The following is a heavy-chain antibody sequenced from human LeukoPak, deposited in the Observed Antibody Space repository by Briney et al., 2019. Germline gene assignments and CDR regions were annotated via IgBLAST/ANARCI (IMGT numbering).Heavy chain of an antibody. V-gene: IGHV1-18*01. D-gene: IGHD3-22*01. CDR2: ISAYNGNT. CDR1: GYTFTSYG. CDR3: ARDYYDRSGRGYYYYGMDV. Sequence: GASVKVSCKASGYTFTSYGISWVRQAPGQGLEWMGWISAYNGNTNYAQKLQGRVTMTTDTSTSTAYMELRSLRSDDTAVYYCARDYYDRSGRGYYYYGMDVWGQGTTVTVSS. J-gene: IGHJ6*02.